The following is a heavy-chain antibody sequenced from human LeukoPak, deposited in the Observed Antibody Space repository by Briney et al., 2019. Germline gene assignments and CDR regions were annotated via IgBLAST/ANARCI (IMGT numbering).Heavy chain of an antibody. CDR1: GYTFTSYD. D-gene: IGHD4-23*01. CDR2: MSPNSDNT. Sequence: VASVKVSCKASGYTFTSYDINWVRQATGQGLEWMGWMSPNSDNTGYAQKFQGRVTFTRDTSISTAYMELRSLTSEDTAVYYCARDYGGSSGWFDSWGQGTLVTVSS. V-gene: IGHV1-8*01. CDR3: ARDYGGSSGWFDS. J-gene: IGHJ5*01.